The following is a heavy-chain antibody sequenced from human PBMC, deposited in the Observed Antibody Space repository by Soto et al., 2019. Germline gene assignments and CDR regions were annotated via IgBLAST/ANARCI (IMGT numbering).Heavy chain of an antibody. CDR2: ISAYNGNT. Sequence: ASVKVSCKASGYTFTSYGISWVRQAPRQGLEWMGWISAYNGNTNYAQKLQGRVTMTTDTSTSTAYMELRSLRSDDTAVYYCARGELVPSFYGSGSYMVYYYMDVWGKGTTVTVSS. D-gene: IGHD3-10*01. J-gene: IGHJ6*03. V-gene: IGHV1-18*01. CDR1: GYTFTSYG. CDR3: ARGELVPSFYGSGSYMVYYYMDV.